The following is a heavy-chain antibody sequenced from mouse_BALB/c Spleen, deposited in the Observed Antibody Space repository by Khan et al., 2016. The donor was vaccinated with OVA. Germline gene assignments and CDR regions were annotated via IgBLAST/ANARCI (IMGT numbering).Heavy chain of an antibody. CDR3: TRSNSYWYFDV. V-gene: IGHV9-3-1*01. J-gene: IGHJ1*01. Sequence: QIQLVQSGPELKKPGETVKISCKASGYTFTNYGMNWVKQAPGKGLKWMGWINTYSGEPTYADDFKGRSAFSLETSASTAYLQIKNLKNEDTATYFWTRSNSYWYFDVVGAGTTVTVSS. CDR1: GYTFTNYG. CDR2: INTYSGEP. D-gene: IGHD4-1*02.